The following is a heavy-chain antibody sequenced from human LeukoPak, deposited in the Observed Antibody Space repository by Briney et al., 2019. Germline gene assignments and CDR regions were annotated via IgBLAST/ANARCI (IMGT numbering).Heavy chain of an antibody. CDR3: ARVWGYYYDSSGYSDFDY. V-gene: IGHV1-18*01. J-gene: IGHJ4*02. CDR1: GYTFTTYG. D-gene: IGHD3-22*01. Sequence: GASVKVSCKASGYTFTTYGITWVRPAPGQGLEWKGWISAYNGNTNYAQKFQGRVTMTIDTSTSTAYMELRSLKSDDTAVYYCARVWGYYYDSSGYSDFDYWGQGTLVTVS. CDR2: ISAYNGNT.